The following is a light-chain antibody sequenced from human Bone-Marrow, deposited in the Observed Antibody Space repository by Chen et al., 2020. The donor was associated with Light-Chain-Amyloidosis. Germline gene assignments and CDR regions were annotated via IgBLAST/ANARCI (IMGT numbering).Light chain of an antibody. CDR1: RSDTGSFNL. CDR3: CSYAGASTYV. V-gene: IGLV2-23*02. CDR2: EVE. Sequence: QSALTQPASVAGSPGQSITIPCPGTRSDTGSFNLVSWYQHHPDKAPKLIIYEVEKRPSGVSNRFSGSRSGNTASLTISGLQADDEAAYYCCSYAGASTYVFGTGTEVTVL. J-gene: IGLJ1*01.